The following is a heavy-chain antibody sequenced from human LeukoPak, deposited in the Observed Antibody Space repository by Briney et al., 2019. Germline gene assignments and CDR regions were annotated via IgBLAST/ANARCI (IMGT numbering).Heavy chain of an antibody. V-gene: IGHV3-7*01. Sequence: PGGSLRLSCAASGFTFSSYWMSWVRQAPGKGLEWEANIKQDGREKYYVDSVKGRFTISRDNAKNSLYLQMNSLRAEDTAVYYCARGPPVGYCSSTSCRLYYFDYWGQGTLVTVSS. J-gene: IGHJ4*02. CDR2: IKQDGREK. CDR3: ARGPPVGYCSSTSCRLYYFDY. D-gene: IGHD2-2*01. CDR1: GFTFSSYW.